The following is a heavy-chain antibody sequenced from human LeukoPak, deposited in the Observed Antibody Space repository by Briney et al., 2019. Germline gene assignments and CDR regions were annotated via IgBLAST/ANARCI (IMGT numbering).Heavy chain of an antibody. J-gene: IGHJ4*02. CDR1: GFTFTRHW. V-gene: IGHV3-7*01. CDR3: ARGPDYGDRLDYDY. CDR2: VKKDGNQ. Sequence: PGGSLRLSCAASGFTFTRHWMGWVRQAPGKGLEWVASVKKDGNQYSVDSVKGRFIISRDNARNSLSLQMSSLRVEDTAIYLCARGPDYGDRLDYDYWGQGTLVTVSS. D-gene: IGHD4-17*01.